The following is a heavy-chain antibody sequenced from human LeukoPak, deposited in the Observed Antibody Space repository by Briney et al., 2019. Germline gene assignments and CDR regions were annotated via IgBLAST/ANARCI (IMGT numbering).Heavy chain of an antibody. CDR2: IIPIFGTV. CDR1: GGTFSSFL. D-gene: IGHD6-19*01. J-gene: IGHJ4*02. V-gene: IGHV1-69*01. Sequence: ASVKVSCKASGGTFSSFLITWVRQAPGQGLEWMGGIIPIFGTVTYAQKFQGRVTITADESTSTAYMELSSLRSEDTAVYYCARQIRGWSADYWGQGTLVTVSS. CDR3: ARQIRGWSADY.